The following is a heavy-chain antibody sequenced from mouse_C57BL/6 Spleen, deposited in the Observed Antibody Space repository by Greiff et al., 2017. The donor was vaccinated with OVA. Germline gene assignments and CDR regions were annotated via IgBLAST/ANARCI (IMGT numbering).Heavy chain of an antibody. J-gene: IGHJ2*01. Sequence: QVHVKQSGAELVRPGASVKLSCKASGYTFTDYYINWVKQRPGQGLEWIARIYPGSGNTYYNEKFKGKATLTAEKSSSTAYMQLSSLTSEDSAVYFCARNDGYYGYFDYWGQGTTLTVSS. D-gene: IGHD2-3*01. CDR2: IYPGSGNT. CDR3: ARNDGYYGYFDY. CDR1: GYTFTDYY. V-gene: IGHV1-76*01.